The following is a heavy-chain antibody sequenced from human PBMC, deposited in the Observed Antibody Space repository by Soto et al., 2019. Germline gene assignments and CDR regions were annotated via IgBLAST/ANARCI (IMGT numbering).Heavy chain of an antibody. Sequence: SVKVSCNASGGTFSSYAISLVRQAPGQGLEWMGGIIPIFGTANYAQKFQGRVTITADESTSTAYMELSSLRSEDTAVYYCARGLVGQQLDPGGMDVWGQGTTVTVSS. CDR2: IIPIFGTA. CDR1: GGTFSSYA. D-gene: IGHD6-13*01. J-gene: IGHJ6*02. V-gene: IGHV1-69*13. CDR3: ARGLVGQQLDPGGMDV.